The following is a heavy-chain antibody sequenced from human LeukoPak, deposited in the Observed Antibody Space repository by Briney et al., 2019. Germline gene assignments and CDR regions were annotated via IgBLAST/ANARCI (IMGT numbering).Heavy chain of an antibody. Sequence: PGGSLRLSCAASGFTVSSNYMSWVRQAPGKGLEWVSAISGSGDSTYYGDSVKGRFTISRDSSKNTLYLQMNSLRAEDTAVYYCAKTRPLDSSSWSHGDYWGQGTLVTVSS. D-gene: IGHD6-13*01. CDR2: ISGSGDST. J-gene: IGHJ4*02. V-gene: IGHV3-23*01. CDR1: GFTVSSNY. CDR3: AKTRPLDSSSWSHGDY.